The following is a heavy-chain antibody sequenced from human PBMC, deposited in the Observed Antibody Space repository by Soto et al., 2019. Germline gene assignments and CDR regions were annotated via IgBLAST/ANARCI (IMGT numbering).Heavy chain of an antibody. J-gene: IGHJ6*02. V-gene: IGHV1-58*01. D-gene: IGHD5-12*01. CDR1: GFTFTSSA. CDR2: IVVGSGNT. Sequence: VASVKVSCKASGFTFTSSAVQWVRQARGQRLEWIGWIVVGSGNTNYAQKFQERVTITRDMSTSTAYMELSSLRSEDTAVYYCAAGGRSGYDPRFYYYYGMDVWGQGTTVTVSS. CDR3: AAGGRSGYDPRFYYYYGMDV.